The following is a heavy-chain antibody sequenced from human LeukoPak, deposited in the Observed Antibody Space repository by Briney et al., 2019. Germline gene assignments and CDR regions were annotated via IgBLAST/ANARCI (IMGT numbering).Heavy chain of an antibody. D-gene: IGHD3-22*01. CDR2: IIPILGIA. Sequence: SVKVSCTASGVTFSSYTISWVRQAPGQGLEWMGRIIPILGIANYAQKFQGRVTITADKSTSTAYMELSSLRSEDTAVYYCARDPTPSYDSSGYYYYYGMDVWGQGTTVTVSS. V-gene: IGHV1-69*04. CDR1: GVTFSSYT. J-gene: IGHJ6*02. CDR3: ARDPTPSYDSSGYYYYYGMDV.